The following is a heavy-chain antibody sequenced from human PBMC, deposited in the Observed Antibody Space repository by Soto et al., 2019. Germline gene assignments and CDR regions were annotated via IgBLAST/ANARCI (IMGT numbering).Heavy chain of an antibody. Sequence: ETLSLTCTVSGGSISSSNYYWGWIRQPPGKGLEWIGTIYYSGSTYYNPSLKSRVTISVDTSKNQFSLKLSSVTAADTAVYXXXSXXAMVPHFDYWGQGTLVTVSS. V-gene: IGHV4-39*01. CDR3: XSXXAMVPHFDY. J-gene: IGHJ4*02. D-gene: IGHD3-10*01. CDR2: IYYSGST. CDR1: GGSISSSNYY.